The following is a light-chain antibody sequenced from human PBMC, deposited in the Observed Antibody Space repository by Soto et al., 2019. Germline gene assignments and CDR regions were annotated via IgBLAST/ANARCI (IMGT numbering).Light chain of an antibody. Sequence: DVVMTQSPLSLPVTLGQPASISCRSSQSLVSSDGNTYLNWFQQRPGQSPRRLIYYVSNRDSGVPDRFSGSGSGTDFTLRISRVEAEDVGVYYCMQGTHWSRNFGPGTKVDIK. J-gene: IGKJ3*01. V-gene: IGKV2-30*01. CDR2: YVS. CDR3: MQGTHWSRN. CDR1: QSLVSSDGNTY.